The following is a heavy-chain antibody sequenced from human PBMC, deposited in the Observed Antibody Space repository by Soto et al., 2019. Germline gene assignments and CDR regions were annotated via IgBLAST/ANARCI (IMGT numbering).Heavy chain of an antibody. D-gene: IGHD6-25*01. CDR2: IKKDGSKK. Sequence: EVQLVESGGGLVQPGGSLRLSCAASGFAFGDYWMTWVRQAPGKGLEWVANIKKDGSKKSYLDSVRGRFTISRDNTENSLFLQMNSLRAEDTALYYCARDVSPGSSGYYFDAFDIWGQGTKVTVSS. CDR3: ARDVSPGSSGYYFDAFDI. CDR1: GFAFGDYW. V-gene: IGHV3-7*05. J-gene: IGHJ3*02.